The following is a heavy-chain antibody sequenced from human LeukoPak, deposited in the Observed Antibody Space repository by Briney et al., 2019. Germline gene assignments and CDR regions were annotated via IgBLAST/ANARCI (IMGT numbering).Heavy chain of an antibody. CDR3: ARVGFWSGYYLDY. CDR1: GGSISSYY. D-gene: IGHD3-3*01. V-gene: IGHV4-59*08. Sequence: SETLSLTCTVSGGSISSYYWSWIRQPPGKGLEWIGYIYYSGSTNYNPSLKSRVTISVDTSKNQFSLKLSSVTAADTAVYYCARVGFWSGYYLDYWGQGTLVTVSS. J-gene: IGHJ4*02. CDR2: IYYSGST.